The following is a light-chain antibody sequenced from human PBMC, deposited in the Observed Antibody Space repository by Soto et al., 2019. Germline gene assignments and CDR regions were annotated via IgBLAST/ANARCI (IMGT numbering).Light chain of an antibody. CDR3: FSFTTTSAHV. CDR1: GRDVGGYDY. Sequence: QSLVIQPPSVSGSLGSAVTISCTGTGRDVGGYDYVSWYQQHPGTVTNPMIYNVNTRPSGVPDRVSGSKSGNTASMTISALQAEDEAEYFCFSFTTTSAHVFGTGTTGTVL. CDR2: NVN. J-gene: IGLJ1*01. V-gene: IGLV2-11*01.